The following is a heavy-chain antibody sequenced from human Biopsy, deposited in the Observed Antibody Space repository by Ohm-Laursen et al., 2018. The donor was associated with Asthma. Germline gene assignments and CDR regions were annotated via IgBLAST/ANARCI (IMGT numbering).Heavy chain of an antibody. D-gene: IGHD2-2*01. Sequence: SSVKVSCKASGVTFSSNSINWVRQAPGQGLEWMGRIIPIFGPTNYAQKFQGRVTINAGDSTSTAYMELSSLSSEDTALYYCARGSEYVRSSGAIDYWGQGTLVTVSS. CDR2: IIPIFGPT. CDR3: ARGSEYVRSSGAIDY. V-gene: IGHV1-69*15. CDR1: GVTFSSNS. J-gene: IGHJ4*02.